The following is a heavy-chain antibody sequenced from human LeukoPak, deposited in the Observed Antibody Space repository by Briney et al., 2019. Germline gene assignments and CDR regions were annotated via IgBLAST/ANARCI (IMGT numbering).Heavy chain of an antibody. D-gene: IGHD3-10*01. J-gene: IGHJ6*03. V-gene: IGHV4-4*07. CDR2: IYTSGST. CDR1: GGSISSYY. CDR3: ARDGPMVRGVIPNYHYMDV. Sequence: RSSETLSLTCTVSGGSISSYYWSWIRQPAGKGLEWIGRIYTSGSTNYNPSLKSRVTMSVDTSKNQFSLKLSSVTAADTAVYYCARDGPMVRGVIPNYHYMDVWGKGTTVTISS.